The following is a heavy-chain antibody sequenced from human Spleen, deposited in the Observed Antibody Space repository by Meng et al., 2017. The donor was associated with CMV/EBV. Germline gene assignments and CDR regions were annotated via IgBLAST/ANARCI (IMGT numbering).Heavy chain of an antibody. J-gene: IGHJ2*01. CDR2: IYYSGST. Sequence: QVQLQESGPGLVKPSETLSLTCTVSGGSISSYYWSWIRQPPGKGLEWIGYIYYSGSTNYNPSLKSRVTISVDTSKNQFSLKLSSVTAADTAVYYCARVRYSYGYWYFDLWGRGTLVTVSS. CDR3: ARVRYSYGYWYFDL. V-gene: IGHV4-59*01. D-gene: IGHD5-18*01. CDR1: GGSISSYY.